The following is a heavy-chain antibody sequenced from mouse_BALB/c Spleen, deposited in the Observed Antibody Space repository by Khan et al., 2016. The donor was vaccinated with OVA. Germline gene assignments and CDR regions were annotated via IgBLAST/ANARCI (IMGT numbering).Heavy chain of an antibody. V-gene: IGHV2-9*02. CDR3: ARAFYNGAWFAY. J-gene: IGHJ3*01. CDR1: GFSLSNYG. Sequence: QVQLKQSGPGLVAPSQTLSITCTVSGFSLSNYGVHWVRQPPGKGLEWLGVIWAGGSTNHNSALMSRLSISKDDSKSQVFVKMNSLQTDDTAMYYCARAFYNGAWFAYWGQGTQVTVSA. D-gene: IGHD1-3*01. CDR2: IWAGGST.